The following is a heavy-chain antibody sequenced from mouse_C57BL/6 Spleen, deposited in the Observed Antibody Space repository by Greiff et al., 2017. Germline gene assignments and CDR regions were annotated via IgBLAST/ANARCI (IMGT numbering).Heavy chain of an antibody. CDR1: GYTFTDYY. Sequence: VQLQQSGPELVKPGASVKISCKASGYTFTDYYMNWVKQSHGKSLEWIGDINPNNGGTSYNQKFKGKATLTVDKSSSTAYMELRSLTSEDSAVYYCVYYYGSSLYYFDYWGQGTTLTVSS. V-gene: IGHV1-26*01. CDR2: INPNNGGT. J-gene: IGHJ2*01. D-gene: IGHD1-1*01. CDR3: VYYYGSSLYYFDY.